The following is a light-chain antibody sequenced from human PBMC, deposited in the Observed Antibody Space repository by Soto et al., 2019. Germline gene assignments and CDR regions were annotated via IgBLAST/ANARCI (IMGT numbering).Light chain of an antibody. V-gene: IGKV1-5*01. Sequence: IQMTQSPSTLPASVGDRITITCRASQSVSSWLAWYQQKPGRVPKLLIYDASTLESGVPSTFGGSGSGTEFTLTINSLQPEDFATYFCQQYNSFPYTFGQGTKVDIK. CDR3: QQYNSFPYT. CDR1: QSVSSW. CDR2: DAS. J-gene: IGKJ2*01.